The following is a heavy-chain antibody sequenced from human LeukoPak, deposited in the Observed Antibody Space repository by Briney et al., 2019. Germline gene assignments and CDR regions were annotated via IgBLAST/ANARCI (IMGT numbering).Heavy chain of an antibody. CDR2: INPNSGGT. D-gene: IGHD3-22*01. Sequence: ASVKVSCKASGYTFTGYYMHWVRQAPGQGLEWMGWINPNSGGTNYAQKFQGRVTMTRDTSISTAYMELSRLRSDDTAVYYCARGDYYDSSGYYYSLIYYYYGMGVWGQGTTVTVSS. CDR1: GYTFTGYY. J-gene: IGHJ6*02. CDR3: ARGDYYDSSGYYYSLIYYYYGMGV. V-gene: IGHV1-2*02.